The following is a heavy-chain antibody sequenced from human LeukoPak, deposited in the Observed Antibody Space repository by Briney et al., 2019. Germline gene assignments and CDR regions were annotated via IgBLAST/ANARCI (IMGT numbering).Heavy chain of an antibody. J-gene: IGHJ4*02. CDR1: GYSFTDYW. V-gene: IGHV5-51*01. CDR2: IYPGDSDT. Sequence: GESLKISCKGSGYSFTDYWIGWVRQMPGKGLEWMGIIYPGDSDTRYSPSFQGQVTISADKSINTAYLQWSSLKASDTAMYYCARRSSYCGGDCSPDYWGQGTLVTVSS. CDR3: ARRSSYCGGDCSPDY. D-gene: IGHD2-21*02.